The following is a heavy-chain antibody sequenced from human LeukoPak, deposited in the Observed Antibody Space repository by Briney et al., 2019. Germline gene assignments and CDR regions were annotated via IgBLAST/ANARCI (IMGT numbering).Heavy chain of an antibody. Sequence: GGSLRLSYAASGFTFSSYSMNWVRQAPGKGLEWASYISSSSSTIYYADSVKGRFTISRDNAKNSLYLQMNSLRDEDTAVYYCAREGSSGWLNYFDYWGQGTLVTVSS. CDR2: ISSSSSTI. CDR3: AREGSSGWLNYFDY. D-gene: IGHD6-19*01. J-gene: IGHJ4*02. CDR1: GFTFSSYS. V-gene: IGHV3-48*02.